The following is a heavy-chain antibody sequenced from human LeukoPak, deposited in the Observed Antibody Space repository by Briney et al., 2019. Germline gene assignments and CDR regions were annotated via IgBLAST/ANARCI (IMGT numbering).Heavy chain of an antibody. D-gene: IGHD3-22*01. CDR3: ARVRRFYYDSSTKGAFDI. V-gene: IGHV4-39*07. J-gene: IGHJ3*02. CDR2: IFYSGST. Sequence: GSLRLSCAASGFTFSSYSMNWVRQPPGKGLEWIGSIFYSGSTYYNPSLKSRVTISVDTSKKQFSLKLSSVTAADTAVYYCARVRRFYYDSSTKGAFDIWGQGTMVTVSS. CDR1: GFTFSSYS.